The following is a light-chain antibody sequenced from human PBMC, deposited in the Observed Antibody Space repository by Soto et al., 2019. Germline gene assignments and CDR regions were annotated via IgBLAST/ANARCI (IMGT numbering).Light chain of an antibody. Sequence: QSALTQPRSVSGSPGQSVTISCTGTSSDVGGYNYVSWYQQHPGKAPKLMIYDVNKRPSGVPDRFSASKSGNTASLTISGLQAEDEADYYCCSYAGSYKGIFGGGTKLTVL. J-gene: IGLJ2*01. CDR1: SSDVGGYNY. CDR2: DVN. V-gene: IGLV2-11*01. CDR3: CSYAGSYKGI.